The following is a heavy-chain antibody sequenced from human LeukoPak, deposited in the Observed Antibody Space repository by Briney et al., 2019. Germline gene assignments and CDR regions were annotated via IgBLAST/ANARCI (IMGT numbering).Heavy chain of an antibody. CDR2: VVPFFGAT. Sequence: SVKVSCQASGGSVRSYTIHWVRQAPGQGVEWMGGVVPFFGATNYAQKFRGRLTIRTDESAATAPMELSRLQSDATARYYFARFSTVLGSVKYDFWTDDAFDLWGQGTLVTVSP. V-gene: IGHV1-69*05. CDR1: GGSVRSYT. D-gene: IGHD3/OR15-3a*01. CDR3: ARFSTVLGSVKYDFWTDDAFDL. J-gene: IGHJ3*01.